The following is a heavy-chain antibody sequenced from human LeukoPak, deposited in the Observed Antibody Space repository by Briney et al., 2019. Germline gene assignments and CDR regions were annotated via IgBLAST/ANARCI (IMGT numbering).Heavy chain of an antibody. CDR3: AKGPSGIAVTGSPKYFQH. CDR1: GFTFDDYA. J-gene: IGHJ1*01. V-gene: IGHV3-9*01. Sequence: GGSLRLSCAASGFTFDDYAMHWVRQAPGKGLEWVSGISWNSGSIDYVDSVKGRFTISRDNAKNSLYLQMNSLGAEDTALYYCAKGPSGIAVTGSPKYFQHWGQGTLVTVSS. CDR2: ISWNSGSI. D-gene: IGHD6-19*01.